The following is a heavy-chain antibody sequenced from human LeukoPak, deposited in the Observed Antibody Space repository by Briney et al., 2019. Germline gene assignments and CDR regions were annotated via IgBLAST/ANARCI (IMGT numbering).Heavy chain of an antibody. CDR3: ASSGSYRFDY. Sequence: GGSLRLSCAASGFTFSSYAMSWVRQAPGKGLEWVSAISGSGGSTYYADSVKGRFTTSRDNSKNSLYLQMNSLRDEDTAVYYCASSGSYRFDYWGQGTLVTVSS. D-gene: IGHD1-26*01. J-gene: IGHJ4*02. CDR2: ISGSGGST. CDR1: GFTFSSYA. V-gene: IGHV3-23*01.